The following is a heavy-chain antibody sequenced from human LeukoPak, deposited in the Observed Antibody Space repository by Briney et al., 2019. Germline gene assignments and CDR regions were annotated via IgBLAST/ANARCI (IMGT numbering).Heavy chain of an antibody. CDR2: IYYSGST. D-gene: IGHD5-12*01. Sequence: PSETLSLTCTVSGGSISSYYWSWIRQPPGKGLEWIGYIYYSGSTNYNPSLQSRVTISVDTSKNQFSLKLPSVTAADTAVYYCARGGGYDPDHNWYFDLWGRGTLVTVSS. V-gene: IGHV4-59*01. CDR1: GGSISSYY. CDR3: ARGGGYDPDHNWYFDL. J-gene: IGHJ2*01.